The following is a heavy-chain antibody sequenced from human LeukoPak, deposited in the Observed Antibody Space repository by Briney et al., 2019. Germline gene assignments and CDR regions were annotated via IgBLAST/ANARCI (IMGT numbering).Heavy chain of an antibody. CDR3: ASIRLSGSGSHRPYYYYYGMDV. J-gene: IGHJ6*02. CDR1: GGSISSSSYY. CDR2: IYYSGST. V-gene: IGHV4-39*07. Sequence: PSETLSLTCTVSGGSISSSSYYWGWIRQPPGKGLEWIGSIYYSGSTYYNPSLKSRVTISVDTSKNQFSLKLSSVTAADTAVYYCASIRLSGSGSHRPYYYYYGMDVWGQGTTVTVSS. D-gene: IGHD3-10*01.